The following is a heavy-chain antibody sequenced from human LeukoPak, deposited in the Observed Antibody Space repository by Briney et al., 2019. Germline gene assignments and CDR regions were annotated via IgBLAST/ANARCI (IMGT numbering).Heavy chain of an antibody. CDR1: GYSISSGYY. J-gene: IGHJ4*02. CDR3: ARDHDILTGYSDY. D-gene: IGHD3-9*01. Sequence: SETLSLTCAVSGYSISSGYYWGWIRQPPGKGLEWIGSIYHSGSTYYNPSLKSRVTISVDTSKNQFSLKLSSVTAADTAVYYWARDHDILTGYSDYWGQGTLVTVSS. CDR2: IYHSGST. V-gene: IGHV4-38-2*02.